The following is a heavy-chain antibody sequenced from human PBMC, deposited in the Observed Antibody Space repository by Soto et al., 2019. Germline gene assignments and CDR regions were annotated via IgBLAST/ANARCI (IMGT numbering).Heavy chain of an antibody. CDR1: GDSVSSNSAA. CDR3: ARDPSSITIFGVVTARDDYGMDV. V-gene: IGHV6-1*01. D-gene: IGHD3-3*01. Sequence: SPPLSLTCAISGDSVSSNSAAWNWIRQSPSRVLEWLGRTYYRSKWYNDYAVSVKSRITINPDTSKNQFSLQLNSVTPEDTAVYYCARDPSSITIFGVVTARDDYGMDVWGQGTTVTVSS. J-gene: IGHJ6*02. CDR2: TYYRSKWYN.